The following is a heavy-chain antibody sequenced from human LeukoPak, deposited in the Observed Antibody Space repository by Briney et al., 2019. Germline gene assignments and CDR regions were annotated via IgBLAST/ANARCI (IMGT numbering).Heavy chain of an antibody. J-gene: IGHJ3*01. Sequence: SETLSLTCTVSGGSISSSSYYWGWIRQPPGKGLEWIESIYYSGSTYYNPSLKSRVTISVDTSKNQFSLKLSSVTAADTAVYYCARHRGGEQQLNDAFDVWGQGTMVTVSS. CDR2: IYYSGST. V-gene: IGHV4-39*01. CDR1: GGSISSSSYY. CDR3: ARHRGGEQQLNDAFDV. D-gene: IGHD6-13*01.